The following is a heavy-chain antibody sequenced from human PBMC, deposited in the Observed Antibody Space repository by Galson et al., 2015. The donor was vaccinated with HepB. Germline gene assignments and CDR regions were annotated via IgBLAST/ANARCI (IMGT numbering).Heavy chain of an antibody. Sequence: LSLTCTVSGGSISSGGYYWSWIRQHPGKGLEWIGYIYYSGSTYYNPSLESRVTISVDTSKNQFSLKLSSVTAADTAVYYCARVVPAATRSGVYYYYYGMDVWGQGTTVTVSS. CDR3: ARVVPAATRSGVYYYYYGMDV. D-gene: IGHD2-2*01. CDR2: IYYSGST. J-gene: IGHJ6*02. V-gene: IGHV4-31*03. CDR1: GGSISSGGYY.